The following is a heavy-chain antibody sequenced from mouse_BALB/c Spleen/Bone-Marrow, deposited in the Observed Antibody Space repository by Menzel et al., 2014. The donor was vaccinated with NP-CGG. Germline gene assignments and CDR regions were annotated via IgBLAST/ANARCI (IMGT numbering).Heavy chain of an antibody. CDR1: GYSITSGRG. CDR2: IHFSGYT. D-gene: IGHD1-1*01. Sequence: EVMLVESGPDLVKPSQSLSLTCTVTGYSITSGRGWHWIRQFPGNRLQWMGYIHFSGYTDYNPSLKSRISITRDTSKNQFFLQLNSVTTEDTGTYYCTRETTVVADFDYWGQGTTLAVSS. CDR3: TRETTVVADFDY. V-gene: IGHV3-1*02. J-gene: IGHJ2*01.